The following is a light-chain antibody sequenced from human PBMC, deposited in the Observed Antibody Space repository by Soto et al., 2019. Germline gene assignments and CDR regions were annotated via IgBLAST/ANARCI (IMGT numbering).Light chain of an antibody. CDR2: DAS. V-gene: IGKV1-33*01. CDR1: QHINNY. CDR3: QQYENLPT. Sequence: DIQMTQSQSSLSASVGDRVTITCQASQHINNYLNWYQQQPGRAPKLLIYDASNLEAGVPSRFRGSGSGTDFTFTISRLKPEDIATYYCQQYENLPTFGQGTRLEIK. J-gene: IGKJ5*01.